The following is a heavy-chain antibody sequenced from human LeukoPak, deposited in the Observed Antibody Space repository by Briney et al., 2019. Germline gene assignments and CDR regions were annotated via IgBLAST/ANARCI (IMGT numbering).Heavy chain of an antibody. CDR2: IYTSGST. Sequence: PSETLSLTCTVSGGSISSGSYYWSWIRQPAGTGLEWIGRIYTSGSTNYNPSLKSRVTISVDTSKNQFSLKLSSVTAADTAVYYCAREPPPYSDFDIWGQGTMVTVSS. D-gene: IGHD1-26*01. V-gene: IGHV4-61*02. CDR3: AREPPPYSDFDI. CDR1: GGSISSGSYY. J-gene: IGHJ3*02.